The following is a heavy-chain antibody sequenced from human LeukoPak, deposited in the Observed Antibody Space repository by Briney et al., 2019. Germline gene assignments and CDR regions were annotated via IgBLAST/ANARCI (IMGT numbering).Heavy chain of an antibody. V-gene: IGHV4-59*01. D-gene: IGHD5-12*01. Sequence: SETLSLTCTVSGGSISSYYWSWIRQPPGKGLEWIGYIYYRGSTNYNPSLKSRVTISVDTSKNQFSLKLSSVTAADTAVYYCARVIVATLGGGLMDVWGQGTTVTVSS. CDR3: ARVIVATLGGGLMDV. CDR1: GGSISSYY. CDR2: IYYRGST. J-gene: IGHJ6*02.